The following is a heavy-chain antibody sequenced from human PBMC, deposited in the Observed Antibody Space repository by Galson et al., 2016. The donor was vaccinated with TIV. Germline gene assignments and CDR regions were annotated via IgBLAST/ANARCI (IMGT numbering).Heavy chain of an antibody. J-gene: IGHJ4*01. V-gene: IGHV3-43D*03. D-gene: IGHD6-13*01. Sequence: SLRLSCAAFGFTFDDFAMHWVRRVPGKGLEWVSLISWDGGSTYYADSVKGRFTISRDNSKDSPYLQMNSLRPDDSGLYYCAKDRGGGTSWYFEYWGQGTLVTVTS. CDR2: ISWDGGST. CDR1: GFTFDDFA. CDR3: AKDRGGGTSWYFEY.